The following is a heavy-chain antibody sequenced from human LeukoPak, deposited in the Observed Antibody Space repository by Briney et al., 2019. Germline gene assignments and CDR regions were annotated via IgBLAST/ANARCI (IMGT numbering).Heavy chain of an antibody. J-gene: IGHJ5*02. Sequence: SETLSLTCAVYGGSFSGYYRSWIRQPPGKGLEWIGEINHSGSTNYNPSLKSRVTISVDTSKNQFSLKLSSVTAADTAVYYCARVQRRGFWSGYSQHNWFDPWGQGTLVTVSS. CDR2: INHSGST. CDR3: ARVQRRGFWSGYSQHNWFDP. CDR1: GGSFSGYY. V-gene: IGHV4-34*01. D-gene: IGHD3-3*01.